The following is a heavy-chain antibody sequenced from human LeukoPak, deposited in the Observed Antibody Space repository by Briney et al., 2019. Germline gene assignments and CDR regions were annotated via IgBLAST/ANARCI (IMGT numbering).Heavy chain of an antibody. CDR1: GFIFDDYA. J-gene: IGHJ6*02. D-gene: IGHD2-15*01. V-gene: IGHV3-9*01. CDR3: ARQLATRYCSGGSCYSYYYGMDV. CDR2: ISWNSGSI. Sequence: GGSLRLSCAASGFIFDDYAIHWVRQALGSGLEWVSGISWNSGSIGYADSVKGRFTISRDNAKNSLYLQMNSLRAEDTAVYYCARQLATRYCSGGSCYSYYYGMDVWGQGTTVTVSS.